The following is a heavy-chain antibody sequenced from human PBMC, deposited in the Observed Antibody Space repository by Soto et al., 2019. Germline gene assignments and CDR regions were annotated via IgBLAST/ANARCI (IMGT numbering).Heavy chain of an antibody. Sequence: PSETLSLTCSVSGGFISSCDYYWGWIRQPPGKSLEYMGVICSSGSTIYNPSLKSRVIISVDMSKSQFSLTLTSVTAADTAVYYCARRYGGTFDYWGQGTLVTVSS. J-gene: IGHJ4*02. CDR3: ARRYGGTFDY. CDR2: ICSSGST. CDR1: GGFISSCDYY. D-gene: IGHD2-15*01. V-gene: IGHV4-39*01.